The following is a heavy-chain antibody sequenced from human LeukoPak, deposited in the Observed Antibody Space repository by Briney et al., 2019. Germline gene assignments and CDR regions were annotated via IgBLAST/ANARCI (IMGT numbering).Heavy chain of an antibody. CDR3: ARSHFRPSGYYYMDV. CDR2: IYTSGST. J-gene: IGHJ6*03. Sequence: PSETLSLTCTVSGGSISSGGYHWSWIRQPAGKGLEWIGRIYTSGSTNYNPSLKSRVTISVDTSKNQFSLKLSSVTAADTAVYYCARSHFRPSGYYYMDVWGKGTTVTVSS. D-gene: IGHD3-3*02. V-gene: IGHV4-61*02. CDR1: GGSISSGGYH.